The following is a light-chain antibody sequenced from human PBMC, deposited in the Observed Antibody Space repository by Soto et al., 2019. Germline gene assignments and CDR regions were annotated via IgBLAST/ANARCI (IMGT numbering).Light chain of an antibody. CDR1: SSDVGGYNY. CDR3: SSYTSSSLYV. J-gene: IGLJ1*01. CDR2: DVS. V-gene: IGLV2-14*01. Sequence: QSALAQRAFVSGSPGQSVAISCTGTSSDVGGYNYVSWYQQHPGKAPKVMIYDVSNRPSGVSDRFSGSKSGNTASLTISGLQAEDEADYYCSSYTSSSLYVFGTGTKVTVL.